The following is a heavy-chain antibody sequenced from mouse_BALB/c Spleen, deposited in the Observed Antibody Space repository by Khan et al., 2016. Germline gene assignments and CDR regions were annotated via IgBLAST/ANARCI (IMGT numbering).Heavy chain of an antibody. CDR1: GYTFSAYT. CDR3: VRGGFAF. V-gene: IGHV1-18*01. J-gene: IGHJ3*01. CDR2: INPNIGGP. Sequence: VRLQQSGPELVKPGTSVKISCKTSGYTFSAYTIHWVKQSHGESLVWIGNINPNIGGPTYNQKFKGKATLTVDKSSSTAYMELRSLISEDSAVYYCVRGGFAFWGQGTLVTVSA.